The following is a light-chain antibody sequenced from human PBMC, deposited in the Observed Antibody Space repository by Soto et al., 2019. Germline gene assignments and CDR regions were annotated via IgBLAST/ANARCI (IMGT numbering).Light chain of an antibody. CDR2: GAS. J-gene: IGKJ1*01. Sequence: EIVLTQSPGTLSLSPGERATLSCRASQSVRSSYLAWDQQKPGQAPRLLLYGASSRATGIPDRFSGSGSGTDFTLTVSRLEPEDFAVCYCQRYGSSPPTFGRGTKVEIK. CDR3: QRYGSSPPT. CDR1: QSVRSSY. V-gene: IGKV3-20*01.